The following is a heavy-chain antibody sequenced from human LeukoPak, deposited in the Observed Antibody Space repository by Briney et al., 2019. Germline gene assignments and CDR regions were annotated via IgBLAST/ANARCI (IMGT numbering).Heavy chain of an antibody. CDR3: ARHRRYCSGGSCYGNWFDP. V-gene: IGHV4-59*08. D-gene: IGHD2-15*01. J-gene: IGHJ5*02. CDR1: GGSISSYY. CDR2: IYYSGST. Sequence: SETLSLTCTVSGGSISSYYWSWIRQPPGKRLEWIGYIYYSGSTNYNPSLKSRVTLSVDTSKNQFSLKLSSVTAADTAVYYCARHRRYCSGGSCYGNWFDPWGQGTLVTVSS.